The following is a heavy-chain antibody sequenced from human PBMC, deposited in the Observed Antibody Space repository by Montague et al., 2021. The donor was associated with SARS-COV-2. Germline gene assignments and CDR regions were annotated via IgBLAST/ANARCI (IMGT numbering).Heavy chain of an antibody. CDR2: IYYSGST. J-gene: IGHJ4*02. Sequence: SETLSLTCTVSGGSISSSSYYWGWIRQPLGKGLEWLGSIYYSGSTYYSPSLKSRVTISVDTSKNQFSLKLSSVTAADTAVYYCARDPLGYCSSTSCYVGWGQGTLVTVSS. CDR1: GGSISSSSYY. CDR3: ARDPLGYCSSTSCYVG. V-gene: IGHV4-39*02. D-gene: IGHD2-2*01.